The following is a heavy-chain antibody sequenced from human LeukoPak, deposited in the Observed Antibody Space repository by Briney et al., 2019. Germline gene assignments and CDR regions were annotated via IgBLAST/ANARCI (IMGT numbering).Heavy chain of an antibody. D-gene: IGHD3-22*01. J-gene: IGHJ4*02. CDR2: ISIASTT. CDR1: GFTFSRQS. V-gene: IGHV3-48*01. CDR3: ARDLLHYYDSSGYYPSY. Sequence: GGSLRLSCAASGFTFSRQSMNWVRLAPGKGLEWLSHISIASTTYYADSVKGRFTISRDNARNSVFLQMASLRAEDTGVYYCARDLLHYYDSSGYYPSYWGQGTLVTVSS.